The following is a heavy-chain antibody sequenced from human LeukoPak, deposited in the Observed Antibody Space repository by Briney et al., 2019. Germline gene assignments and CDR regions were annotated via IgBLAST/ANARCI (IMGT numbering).Heavy chain of an antibody. CDR1: GFTFSSYW. CDR2: IKQDGNEK. J-gene: IGHJ4*02. D-gene: IGHD3-22*01. V-gene: IGHV3-7*01. CDR3: ARDGSSGSNPIPLDY. Sequence: GGSLRLSCAASGFTFSSYWMSWVRQAPGKGLEWVANIKQDGNEKYCVDSVRGRFTISRDNAKNSLYLQMNSLRAEDTAVYYCARDGSSGSNPIPLDYWGQGTLVTVSS.